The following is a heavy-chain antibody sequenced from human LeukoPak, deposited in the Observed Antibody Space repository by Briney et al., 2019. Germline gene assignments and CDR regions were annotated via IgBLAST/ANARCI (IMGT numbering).Heavy chain of an antibody. J-gene: IGHJ4*02. CDR3: TYGDYPLTY. D-gene: IGHD4-17*01. V-gene: IGHV3-66*01. Sequence: GGSLRLSCAASGLTVTNNYWNWVRQPPGKGPEWISLIYSNGDTRYADSVKGRFTFSRDNSKNTLYLQMNSLRAEDTAVYYCTYGDYPLTYWGQGTLVSVSS. CDR1: GLTVTNNY. CDR2: IYSNGDT.